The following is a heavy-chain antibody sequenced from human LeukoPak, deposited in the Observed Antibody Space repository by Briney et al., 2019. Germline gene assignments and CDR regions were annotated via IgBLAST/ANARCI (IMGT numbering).Heavy chain of an antibody. CDR3: ARGRADFDY. V-gene: IGHV4-30-4*08. CDR2: IYYSGST. Sequence: SWVRQPPGKGLEWIGYIYYSGSTYYNPSLESRVSISVDTSENQFSLKLSSVTAADTAVYYCARGRADFDYWGQGTLVTVSS. J-gene: IGHJ4*02.